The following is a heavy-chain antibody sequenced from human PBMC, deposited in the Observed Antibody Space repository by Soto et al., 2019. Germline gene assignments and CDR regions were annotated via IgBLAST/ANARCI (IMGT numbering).Heavy chain of an antibody. CDR1: GGSFSGYY. CDR3: ARATIQLWLQANDAFDI. J-gene: IGHJ3*02. V-gene: IGHV4-34*01. D-gene: IGHD5-18*01. CDR2: INHSGST. Sequence: QVQLQQWGAGLLKPSETLSLTCAVYGGSFSGYYWSWIRQPPGKGLEWIGEINHSGSTNYNPSLKSRVTISVDTSMNQFSLKLSSVTAADTAVYYCARATIQLWLQANDAFDIWGQGTMVTVSS.